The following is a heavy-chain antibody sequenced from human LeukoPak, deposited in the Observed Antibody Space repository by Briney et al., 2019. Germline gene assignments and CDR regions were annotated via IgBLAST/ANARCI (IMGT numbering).Heavy chain of an antibody. CDR2: INANNGNT. CDR3: ARGGSYSWFDP. J-gene: IGHJ5*02. Sequence: ASXKVSCKASGYSFTNYGFTWVRQAPGQGLEWMGWINANNGNTNYAQRLQGRVTMTIDTSTNTAYMELRSLRSDDTAVYYCARGGSYSWFDPWGQGTLVTVSS. D-gene: IGHD3-16*01. CDR1: GYSFTNYG. V-gene: IGHV1-18*01.